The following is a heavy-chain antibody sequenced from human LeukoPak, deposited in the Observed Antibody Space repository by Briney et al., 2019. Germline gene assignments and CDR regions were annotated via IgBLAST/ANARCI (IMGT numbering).Heavy chain of an antibody. Sequence: PSETLSLTCTVSGGSTSSYSWSWIRHPPGKGLEWMGYIYYGGRTNYNTSLESRVTISVDTSKNQFSLKLSSVTAADTAVYYCARDRFYGSGFDPWGQGTLVTVSS. V-gene: IGHV4-59*01. CDR3: ARDRFYGSGFDP. D-gene: IGHD3-10*01. CDR1: GGSTSSYS. J-gene: IGHJ5*02. CDR2: IYYGGRT.